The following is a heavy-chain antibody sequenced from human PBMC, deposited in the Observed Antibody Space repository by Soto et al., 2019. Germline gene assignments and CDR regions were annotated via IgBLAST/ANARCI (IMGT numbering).Heavy chain of an antibody. CDR3: TTDPAGSITGTTSLAQTYYDYIWGSQPIDY. J-gene: IGHJ4*02. D-gene: IGHD3-16*01. Sequence: GGSLRLSCAASGFTFSNAWMSWVRQAPGKGLEWVGRIKSKTDGGTTDYAAPVKGRFTISRDDSKNTLYLQMNSLKTEETAVYYCTTDPAGSITGTTSLAQTYYDYIWGSQPIDYWGQGTLVTVSS. CDR2: IKSKTDGGTT. V-gene: IGHV3-15*01. CDR1: GFTFSNAW.